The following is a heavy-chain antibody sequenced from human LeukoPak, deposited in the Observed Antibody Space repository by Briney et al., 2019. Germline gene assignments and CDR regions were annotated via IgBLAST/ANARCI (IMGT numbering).Heavy chain of an antibody. D-gene: IGHD3-10*01. J-gene: IGHJ6*02. CDR3: VRGEYYSSSGMDV. CDR1: GFTVSSNY. CDR2: IYSGGST. V-gene: IGHV3-53*05. Sequence: SGGSLRLSCAASGFTVSSNYMSWVRQAPGKGLEWVSVIYSGGSTYYADSVKGRFTISRDNSKNTLYLQMNRLRVEDTAVYYCVRGEYYSSSGMDVWGQGTTVTVSS.